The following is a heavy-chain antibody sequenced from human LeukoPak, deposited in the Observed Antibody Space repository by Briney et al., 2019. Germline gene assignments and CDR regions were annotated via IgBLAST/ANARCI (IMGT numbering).Heavy chain of an antibody. CDR1: GFTFSSYE. Sequence: GGSLRLSCAASGFTFSSYEMNWVRQAPGKGLEWGSYISSSGSTIYYADSVKGRFTISRDNAKNSLYMQMNSLRAEDTAVYYCARNYDSGSYGDWFDPWGQGTLVTVSS. D-gene: IGHD3-10*01. CDR3: ARNYDSGSYGDWFDP. CDR2: ISSSGSTI. J-gene: IGHJ5*02. V-gene: IGHV3-48*03.